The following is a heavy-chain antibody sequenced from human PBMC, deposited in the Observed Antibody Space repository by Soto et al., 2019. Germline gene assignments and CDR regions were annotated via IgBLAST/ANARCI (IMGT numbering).Heavy chain of an antibody. CDR2: ISSGSSYI. CDR3: ARDILSGGAYPDS. J-gene: IGHJ5*01. V-gene: IGHV3-21*01. CDR1: GFTFSGYT. Sequence: GVSLRHSCAAAGFTFSGYTMNWVRQAPGKGLEWISSISSGSSYIYYAGSVKGRFTISRDNARNSLFLEMKTLRADDTAVYYCARDILSGGAYPDSWGQGTKVTVSS. D-gene: IGHD3-10*01.